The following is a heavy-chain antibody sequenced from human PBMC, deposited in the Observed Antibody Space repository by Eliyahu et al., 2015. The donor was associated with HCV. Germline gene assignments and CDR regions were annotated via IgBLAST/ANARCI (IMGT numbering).Heavy chain of an antibody. CDR2: IIPILGIA. CDR3: ASSLVVPAAMSWFDP. CDR1: GGTFSSYA. D-gene: IGHD2-2*01. J-gene: IGHJ5*02. V-gene: IGHV1-69*04. Sequence: EVKKPGSSVKVSCKASGGTFSSYAISWVRQAPGQGLEWMGRIIPILGIANYAQKFQGRVTITADKSTSTAYMELSSLRSEDTAVYYCASSLVVPAAMSWFDPWGQGTLVTVSS.